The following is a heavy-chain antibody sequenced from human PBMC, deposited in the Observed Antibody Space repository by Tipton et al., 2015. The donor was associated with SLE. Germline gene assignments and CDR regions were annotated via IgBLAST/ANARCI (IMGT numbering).Heavy chain of an antibody. V-gene: IGHV3-53*05. CDR2: IYSAGST. Sequence: SLRLSCTISGGSISTYHWSWLRQSPGKGLEWVSLIYSAGSTSYADSVKGRFTVSRDTSKNTLYLQMNSLRAEDTAVYYCAKDTDFDYWGQGSLVTVSS. CDR3: AKDTDFDY. CDR1: GGSISTYH. J-gene: IGHJ4*02.